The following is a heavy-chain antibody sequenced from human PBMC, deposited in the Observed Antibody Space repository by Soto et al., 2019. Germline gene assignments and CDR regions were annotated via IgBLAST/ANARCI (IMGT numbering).Heavy chain of an antibody. D-gene: IGHD3-22*01. CDR1: GGSVSSGSYY. CDR2: IYYSGST. Sequence: SETLSLTCTVSGGSVSSGSYYWSWIRQPPGKGLEWIGYIYYSGSTNYNPSLKSRVTISVDTSKNQFSLKLSSVTAADTAVYYCARDAGGSYYDTARGWFDPWGQGTLVTVSS. V-gene: IGHV4-61*01. CDR3: ARDAGGSYYDTARGWFDP. J-gene: IGHJ5*02.